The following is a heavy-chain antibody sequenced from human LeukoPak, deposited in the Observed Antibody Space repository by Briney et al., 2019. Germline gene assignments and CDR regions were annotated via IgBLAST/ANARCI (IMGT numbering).Heavy chain of an antibody. D-gene: IGHD3-10*01. CDR3: ARGEPYYYGSGSYYRGRYYFDY. CDR2: ISTSGST. J-gene: IGHJ4*02. Sequence: PSQTLSLICTVSGGSISSGVNYWSWIRQPAGKGLEWIGRISTSGSTNYNPSLKSRVSISVDTSKNQFSLKLSSVTAADTAVYYCARGEPYYYGSGSYYRGRYYFDYWGQGTLVTVSS. V-gene: IGHV4-61*02. CDR1: GGSISSGVNY.